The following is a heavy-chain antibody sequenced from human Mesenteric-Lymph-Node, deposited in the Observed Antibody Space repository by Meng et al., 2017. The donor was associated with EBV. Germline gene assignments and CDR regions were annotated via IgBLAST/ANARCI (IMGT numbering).Heavy chain of an antibody. V-gene: IGHV1-69*01. D-gene: IGHD5-12*01. CDR3: ARQYSGYDIFDY. J-gene: IGHJ4*02. Sequence: QVHRVASGVGVKKPGSSVNVSCKASGGTFSSYAISWVRKAPGQGLEWMGGIIPIFGTANYAQKFQGRVTITADESTSTAYMELSSLRSEDTAVYYCARQYSGYDIFDYWGQGTLVTVSS. CDR1: GGTFSSYA. CDR2: IIPIFGTA.